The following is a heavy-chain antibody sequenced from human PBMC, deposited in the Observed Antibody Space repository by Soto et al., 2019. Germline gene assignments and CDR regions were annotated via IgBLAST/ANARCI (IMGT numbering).Heavy chain of an antibody. CDR1: GVTFSNAW. CDR3: TTGNYDFWSGYYTNLDY. J-gene: IGHJ4*02. Sequence: GSPGLSCAASGVTFSNAWMNGVRQDPGKGLDWVGRIKGKTDGGTTDYAAPVKGRFTISRDDSKNTLYLQMNSLKTEDTAVYYCTTGNYDFWSGYYTNLDYWGQGTLVTVSS. CDR2: IKGKTDGGTT. D-gene: IGHD3-3*01. V-gene: IGHV3-15*07.